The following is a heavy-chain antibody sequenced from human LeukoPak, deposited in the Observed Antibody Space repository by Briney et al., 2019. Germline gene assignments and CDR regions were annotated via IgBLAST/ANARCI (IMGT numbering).Heavy chain of an antibody. CDR2: IYYSGST. V-gene: IGHV4-38-2*02. CDR3: ARAVTTKWDYYYMDV. J-gene: IGHJ6*03. Sequence: SGTLSLTCTVSGYSISSGYYWGWIRQPPGKGLEWVGSIYYSGSTYYNPSLKSRVTISVDTSKNQFSLKLSSVTAADTAVYYCARAVTTKWDYYYMDVWGKGTTVTVSS. CDR1: GYSISSGYY. D-gene: IGHD4-17*01.